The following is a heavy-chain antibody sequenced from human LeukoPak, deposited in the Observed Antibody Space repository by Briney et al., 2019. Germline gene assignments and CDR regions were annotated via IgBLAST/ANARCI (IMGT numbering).Heavy chain of an antibody. CDR2: IKSKTDGATT. CDR3: TADLGTTSLQDYYYYMDV. Sequence: GGSLRLSCAASGLTFSSAWMSWVRQAPGKGLEWVGRIKSKTDGATTDYTAPVKGRFTISRDDSKNTLYLQMNSLKTEDTAVYYWTADLGTTSLQDYYYYMDVWGDGTTVTVSS. D-gene: IGHD1-7*01. CDR1: GLTFSSAW. V-gene: IGHV3-15*01. J-gene: IGHJ6*03.